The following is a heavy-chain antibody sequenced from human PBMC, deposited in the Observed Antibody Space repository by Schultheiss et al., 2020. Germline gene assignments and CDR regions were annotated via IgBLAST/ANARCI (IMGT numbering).Heavy chain of an antibody. CDR2: IYWDDDK. CDR3: AREYSTGWKFDY. J-gene: IGHJ4*02. V-gene: IGHV2-5*02. D-gene: IGHD6-19*01. Sequence: SGPTLVKPTQTLTLTCTFSGFSLSTSGVGVGWIRQPPGKALEWLALIYWDDDKLYSPSLRSRLTITKNTSKNQVVLTMTNMDPVDTATYYCAREYSTGWKFDYWGQGTLVTVSS. CDR1: GFSLSTSGVG.